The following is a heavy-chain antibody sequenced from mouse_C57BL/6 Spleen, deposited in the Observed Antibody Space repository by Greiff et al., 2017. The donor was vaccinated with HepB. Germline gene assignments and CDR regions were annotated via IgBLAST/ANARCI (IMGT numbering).Heavy chain of an antibody. Sequence: QVQLKQPGAELVMPGASVKLSCKASGYTFTSYWMHWVKQRPGQGLEWIGEIDPSDSYTNYNQKFKGKSTLTVDKSSSTAYMQLSSLTSEDSAVYYCARGVLRSSFDYWGQGTTLTVSS. V-gene: IGHV1-69*01. CDR2: IDPSDSYT. CDR1: GYTFTSYW. D-gene: IGHD1-1*01. CDR3: ARGVLRSSFDY. J-gene: IGHJ2*01.